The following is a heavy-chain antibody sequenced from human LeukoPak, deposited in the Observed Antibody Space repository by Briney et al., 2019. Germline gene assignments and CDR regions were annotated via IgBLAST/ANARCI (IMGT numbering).Heavy chain of an antibody. CDR2: IKRDGSEK. V-gene: IGHV3-7*05. Sequence: GGSLRLSCAASGFTFSSYWMSWVRQAPGKGLEWVANIKRDGSEKYYVDSVKGRFTISRDNSKNTVYLQVSSLRAEDTALYYCAQDRAYIQFYFWGQGTLVTVSS. CDR1: GFTFSSYW. CDR3: AQDRAYIQFYF. J-gene: IGHJ4*02. D-gene: IGHD5-18*01.